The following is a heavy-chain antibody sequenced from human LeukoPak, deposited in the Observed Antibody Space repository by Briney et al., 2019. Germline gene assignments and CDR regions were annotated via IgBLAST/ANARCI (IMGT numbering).Heavy chain of an antibody. CDR2: ISGSGGST. D-gene: IGHD3-16*02. V-gene: IGHV3-23*01. CDR3: AKDRNMITFGGVILIY. CDR1: GFTFSSYA. J-gene: IGHJ4*02. Sequence: PGGSLRLSCAASGFTFSSYAMSWVRQAPGKGLEWVSAISGSGGSTYYADSVKGRFTISRDNSKNTLYLQMNSLRAEDTAVYYCAKDRNMITFGGVILIYWGQGTLVTVSS.